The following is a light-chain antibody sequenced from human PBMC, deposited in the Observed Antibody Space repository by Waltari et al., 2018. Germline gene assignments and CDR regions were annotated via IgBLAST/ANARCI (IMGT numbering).Light chain of an antibody. CDR3: HQYGSSTWT. V-gene: IGKV3-20*01. Sequence: EIVLTQSPGTLSLSPGERATLSCRASQSVTTSSLAWYQQKPGQAPRLLIYGASSRATDIPDRFGGSGSGRDFTLTISRLEPEDFAVYYCHQYGSSTWTFGQGTKVEVK. CDR2: GAS. CDR1: QSVTTSS. J-gene: IGKJ1*01.